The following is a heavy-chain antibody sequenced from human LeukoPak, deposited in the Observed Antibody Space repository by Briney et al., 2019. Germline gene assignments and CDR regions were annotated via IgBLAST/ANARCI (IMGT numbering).Heavy chain of an antibody. Sequence: ASVKVSCKASGYTFTSYDINWVRQATGQGLEWMGWMNPNSGNTGYAQKFQGRVTMTRNTSISTAYMELSRLRSDDTAVYYCARDGGSAAAGTLYYYGMDVWGQGTTVTVSS. D-gene: IGHD6-13*01. CDR1: GYTFTSYD. J-gene: IGHJ6*02. CDR3: ARDGGSAAAGTLYYYGMDV. CDR2: MNPNSGNT. V-gene: IGHV1-8*01.